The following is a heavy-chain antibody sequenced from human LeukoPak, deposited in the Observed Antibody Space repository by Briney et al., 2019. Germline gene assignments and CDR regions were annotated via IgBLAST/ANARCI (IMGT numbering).Heavy chain of an antibody. Sequence: QPGGSLRLSCAASGFTFSSYDIHWVRQPTGKALEWVSTIGTIGDTFYLGSVKGRFTISRDDANNLLYLQMDSLRAGDTAVYYCASVRAHCGGDCHPDYWGQGTLVTVSS. V-gene: IGHV3-13*01. J-gene: IGHJ4*02. D-gene: IGHD2-21*02. CDR2: IGTIGDT. CDR1: GFTFSSYD. CDR3: ASVRAHCGGDCHPDY.